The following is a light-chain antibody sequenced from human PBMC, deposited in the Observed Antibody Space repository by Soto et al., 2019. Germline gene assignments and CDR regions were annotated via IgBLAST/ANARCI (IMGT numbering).Light chain of an antibody. Sequence: DIQLTQSPSFLSASVGDRVTINCRASRDINTYLAWYQQKPGKAPKLLIFAASTLQNGVPSRFSGSGSGTEFTVTITSLQPEDFATYYCQQRKSYPITFGQGTRLEIK. CDR3: QQRKSYPIT. V-gene: IGKV1-9*01. CDR2: AAS. J-gene: IGKJ5*01. CDR1: RDINTY.